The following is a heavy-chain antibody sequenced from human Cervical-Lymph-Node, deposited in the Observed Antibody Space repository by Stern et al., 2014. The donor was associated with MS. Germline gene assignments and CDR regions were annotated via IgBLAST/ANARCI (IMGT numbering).Heavy chain of an antibody. CDR1: GYTFNNYA. CDR2: ISTNTGDP. Sequence: VQLVESGSELKKPGASVKVSCKASGYTFNNYAMNWVRQAPGQRLESMGWISTNTGDPDYAQGFTGRFVFSMDTSVSTAYLQITSLKAEDTAVYYCARPNDSSGLFDQWGQGTLVTVSS. V-gene: IGHV7-4-1*02. J-gene: IGHJ5*02. D-gene: IGHD6-19*01. CDR3: ARPNDSSGLFDQ.